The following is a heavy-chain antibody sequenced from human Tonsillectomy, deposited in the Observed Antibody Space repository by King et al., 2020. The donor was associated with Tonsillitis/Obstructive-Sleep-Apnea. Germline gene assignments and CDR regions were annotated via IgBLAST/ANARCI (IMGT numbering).Heavy chain of an antibody. J-gene: IGHJ6*03. Sequence: VQLVESGGGLVQPGGSLRLPFAASGFTFSSYWMHWVRQPPGKGLVWVSRINSDGSSTSYADSVNGRLTISRDNAKNTLYLQMTSLRAEDTAVYYCARDLAYSSSWYFNYYYFMDVWGKGTTVTVSS. CDR1: GFTFSSYW. D-gene: IGHD6-13*01. CDR3: ARDLAYSSSWYFNYYYFMDV. V-gene: IGHV3-74*01. CDR2: INSDGSST.